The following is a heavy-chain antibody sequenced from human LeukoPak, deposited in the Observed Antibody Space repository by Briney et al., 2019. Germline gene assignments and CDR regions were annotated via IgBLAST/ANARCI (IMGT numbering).Heavy chain of an antibody. V-gene: IGHV4-4*07. CDR2: IYTSGST. Sequence: SETLSLTCTVSGGSISSYYWSWIRQPAGKGLEWIGRIYTSGSTNYSPSLKSRVTMSVDTSKNQFSLKLSSVTAADTAVYYCAREGRFLEWLLSYYMDVWGKGTTVTVSS. J-gene: IGHJ6*03. D-gene: IGHD3-3*01. CDR1: GGSISSYY. CDR3: AREGRFLEWLLSYYMDV.